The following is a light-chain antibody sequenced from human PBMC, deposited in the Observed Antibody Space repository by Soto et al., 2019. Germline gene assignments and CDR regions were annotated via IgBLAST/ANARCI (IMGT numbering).Light chain of an antibody. CDR2: GAS. V-gene: IGKV3-20*01. CDR1: QSVNSRY. Sequence: EIVMTQSPATLSVSPGERATLSCRASQSVNSRYLAWYQQKPGQAPRLLIYGASSRANGIPDRFSGSGSGTDFTLTISRLEPEDFAVYYCQQYGRTFGQGTKVDI. J-gene: IGKJ1*01. CDR3: QQYGRT.